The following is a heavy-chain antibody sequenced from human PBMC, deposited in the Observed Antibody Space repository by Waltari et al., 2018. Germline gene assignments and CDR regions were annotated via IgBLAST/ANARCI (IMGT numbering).Heavy chain of an antibody. CDR2: IKSKTDGGTT. Sequence: EVQLVESGGGLVKPGGSLRLSCAASGFTFSNAWMSWVRQAPGKGLEWVGRIKSKTDGGTTDYAAPVKGRFTISRDDSKNTLYLQMNSLKTEDTAVYYCTTNFIVAAGSEIPKLAGYYYYMDVWGKGTTVTISS. J-gene: IGHJ6*03. D-gene: IGHD6-13*01. CDR3: TTNFIVAAGSEIPKLAGYYYYMDV. CDR1: GFTFSNAW. V-gene: IGHV3-15*01.